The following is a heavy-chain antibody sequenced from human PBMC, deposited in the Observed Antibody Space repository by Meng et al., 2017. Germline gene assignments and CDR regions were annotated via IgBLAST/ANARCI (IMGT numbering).Heavy chain of an antibody. D-gene: IGHD1-26*01. Sequence: SLKISCAASGFTFDDYAMHWVRQAPGKGLEWVSGISWNSGSIGYADSVKGRFTISRDNAKNSLYLQMNSLRAEDTALNYCAKDIGGVGATAGSLDYWGQGTLVTVSS. J-gene: IGHJ4*02. CDR3: AKDIGGVGATAGSLDY. CDR1: GFTFDDYA. CDR2: ISWNSGSI. V-gene: IGHV3-9*01.